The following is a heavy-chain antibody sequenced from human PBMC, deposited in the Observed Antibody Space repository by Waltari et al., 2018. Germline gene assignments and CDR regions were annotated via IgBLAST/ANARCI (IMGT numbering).Heavy chain of an antibody. J-gene: IGHJ4*02. CDR3: TRDQASEYYYDSSGYYRD. D-gene: IGHD3-22*01. CDR2: IRSKAYGGTT. CDR1: GFTFGDYA. V-gene: IGHV3-49*03. Sequence: EVQLVESGGGLVQPGRSLRLSCTASGFTFGDYAMSWFRQAPGKGLGWVGFIRSKAYGGTTEYAASVKGRFTISRDDSKSIAYLQMNSLKTEDTAVYYCTRDQASEYYYDSSGYYRDWGQGTLVTVSS.